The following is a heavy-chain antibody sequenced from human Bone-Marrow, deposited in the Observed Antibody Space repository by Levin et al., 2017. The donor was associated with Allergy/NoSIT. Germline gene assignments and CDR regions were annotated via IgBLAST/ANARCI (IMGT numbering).Heavy chain of an antibody. CDR3: VKSLNTMTIHDGFDF. CDR2: ISWNGCKP. V-gene: IGHV3-9*01. Sequence: GGSLRLSCATSKFIFDDYGMYWVRQAPGKGLEWVSGISWNGCKPHYAYSVKGRFTISRDNAKNSLYLQMNSLRTEDTALYYCVKSLNTMTIHDGFDFWGQGTMVTVSA. CDR1: KFIFDDYG. J-gene: IGHJ3*01. D-gene: IGHD1/OR15-1a*01.